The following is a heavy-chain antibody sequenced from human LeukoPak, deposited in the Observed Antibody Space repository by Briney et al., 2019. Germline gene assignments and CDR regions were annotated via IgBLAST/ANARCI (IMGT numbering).Heavy chain of an antibody. CDR2: ISYDGSNK. D-gene: IGHD3-10*01. V-gene: IGHV3-30-3*01. Sequence: GGSLRLSCAASGFTFSSYAMHWVRQAPGKGLEWVAVISYDGSNKYYADSVKGRFTISRDNSKNTLYLQMNGLRDEDTALYYCAKDALVWFGELGVFDTWGQGTMVTVSS. CDR3: AKDALVWFGELGVFDT. CDR1: GFTFSSYA. J-gene: IGHJ3*02.